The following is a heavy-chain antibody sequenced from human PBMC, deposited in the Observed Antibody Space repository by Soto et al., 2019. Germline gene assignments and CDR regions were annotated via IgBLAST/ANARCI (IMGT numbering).Heavy chain of an antibody. J-gene: IGHJ4*02. CDR3: AKDGAPRYCSRSSCHPAGAY. V-gene: IGHV3-30*18. CDR1: GCTFSNYG. Sequence: QVQLVESGGGVVQPGRSLRLSCAGSGCTFSNYGLRWVRQAPGKGLEWVAVISYDGSHKYYADSVKGRFTISRDNSNNVLYLQMDSLRAEDTAVYYCAKDGAPRYCSRSSCHPAGAYWGQGTLVTVSS. CDR2: ISYDGSHK. D-gene: IGHD2-15*01.